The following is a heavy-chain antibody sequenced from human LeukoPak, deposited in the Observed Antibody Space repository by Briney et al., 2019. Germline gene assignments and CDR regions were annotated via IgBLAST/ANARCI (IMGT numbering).Heavy chain of an antibody. V-gene: IGHV3-53*01. J-gene: IGHJ4*02. CDR1: GFTVSSKY. Sequence: GGSLRLSCAASGFTVSSKYMSWVRQAPGKGLEWVSVIYSGGTIYYADSVKGRFTISRDNSKNTLYLQMNSLRAEDTAVYYCAKVAGIDQPYFDYWGQGTLVTVSS. D-gene: IGHD3-10*01. CDR2: IYSGGTI. CDR3: AKVAGIDQPYFDY.